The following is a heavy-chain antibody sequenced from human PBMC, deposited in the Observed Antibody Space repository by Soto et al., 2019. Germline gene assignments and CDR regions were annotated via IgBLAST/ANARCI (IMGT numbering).Heavy chain of an antibody. D-gene: IGHD1-1*01. CDR3: ARDQLEGNWFDP. CDR2: LYHSGST. CDR1: GGSISSGGYS. V-gene: IGHV4-30-2*01. Sequence: QLQLQESGSGLVRPSQTLSLTCAVSGGSISSGGYSWNWIRQPPGKGLEWIGYLYHSGSTLYNPSLMSRVTISVDKAKNQFSLKLSSETAADTAVYYCARDQLEGNWFDPWGQGTLVTVSS. J-gene: IGHJ5*02.